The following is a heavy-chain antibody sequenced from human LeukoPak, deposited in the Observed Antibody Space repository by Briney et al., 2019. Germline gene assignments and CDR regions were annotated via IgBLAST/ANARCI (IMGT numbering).Heavy chain of an antibody. CDR2: IYYSGST. D-gene: IGHD2-15*01. Sequence: SETLSPNCTVSGGSISSYYWSWIRQPPGKGLEWNGYIYYSGSTNYNPSLKSRGTISVDTSKNQFSLKLSSVTAADTAVYYCARGPALGYCSGGSCAPPFDLWGRGTLVTVSS. CDR1: GGSISSYY. J-gene: IGHJ2*01. CDR3: ARGPALGYCSGGSCAPPFDL. V-gene: IGHV4-59*12.